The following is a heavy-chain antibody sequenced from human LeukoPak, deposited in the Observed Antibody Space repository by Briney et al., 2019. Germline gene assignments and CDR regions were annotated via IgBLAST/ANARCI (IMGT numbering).Heavy chain of an antibody. V-gene: IGHV1-2*02. Sequence: ASVKVSCKASVYTFTGYYMHWVRQAPGQGLEWMGWINPNSGGTNYAQKFQGRVTMTRDTSISTAYMELSRLRSDDTAVYYCARDRTYGVNWFDPWGQGTLVTVSS. J-gene: IGHJ5*02. D-gene: IGHD4-17*01. CDR2: INPNSGGT. CDR3: ARDRTYGVNWFDP. CDR1: VYTFTGYY.